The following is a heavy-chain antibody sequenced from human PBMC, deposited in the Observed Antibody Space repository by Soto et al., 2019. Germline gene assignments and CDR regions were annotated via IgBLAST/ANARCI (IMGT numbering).Heavy chain of an antibody. CDR2: INPNSGGT. Sequence: ASVKVSCNASGYTFTGYYMHWVRQAPGQGLEWMGWINPNSGGTNYAQKFQGWVTMTRDTSISTAYMELSRLRSDDTAVYYCARDWSRSSSGKDYYYYGMDVWGQGTTVTVSS. CDR1: GYTFTGYY. D-gene: IGHD3-3*01. CDR3: ARDWSRSSSGKDYYYYGMDV. V-gene: IGHV1-2*04. J-gene: IGHJ6*02.